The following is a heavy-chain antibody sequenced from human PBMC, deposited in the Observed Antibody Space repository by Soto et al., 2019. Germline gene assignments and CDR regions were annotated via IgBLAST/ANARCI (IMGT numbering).Heavy chain of an antibody. V-gene: IGHV1-69*13. D-gene: IGHD3-3*01. J-gene: IGHJ6*02. Sequence: RASVKVSCKASGGTFSSYAISWVRQAPGQGLEWMGGIIPIFGTANYAQKFQGRVTITADESTSTAYMELSSLRSEDTAVYYCARDRVITIFGVPDLYGMDVWGQGTTVTVSS. CDR3: ARDRVITIFGVPDLYGMDV. CDR1: GGTFSSYA. CDR2: IIPIFGTA.